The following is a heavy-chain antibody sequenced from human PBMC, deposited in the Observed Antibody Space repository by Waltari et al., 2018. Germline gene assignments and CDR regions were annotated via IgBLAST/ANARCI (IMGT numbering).Heavy chain of an antibody. Sequence: QVQLQQWGAGLLKPSETLSLTCAVYGGSSSGYYWSWIPQPPGKGLEWIGEINHSGSTNYNPSLKSRVTISVDTSKNQFSLKLSSVTAADTAVYYCARDCSSTSCSIRGFDYWGQGTLVTVSS. CDR3: ARDCSSTSCSIRGFDY. D-gene: IGHD2-2*01. J-gene: IGHJ4*02. CDR1: GGSSSGYY. V-gene: IGHV4-34*01. CDR2: INHSGST.